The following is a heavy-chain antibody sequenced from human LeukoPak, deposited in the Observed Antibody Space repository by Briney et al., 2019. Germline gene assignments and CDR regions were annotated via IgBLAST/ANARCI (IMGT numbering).Heavy chain of an antibody. CDR3: ARRGDILTDYAFDY. D-gene: IGHD3-9*01. CDR2: IYYSGTT. CDR1: GGSINSNSHH. Sequence: SETLSLTCSVSGGSINSNSHHWDWIRQAPGKGLAWVGNIYYSGTTSYNPSLKSRVTISVDTSKNQFSLRLSSVIAADTAVYYCARRGDILTDYAFDYWGQGTLVTVSS. J-gene: IGHJ4*02. V-gene: IGHV4-39*01.